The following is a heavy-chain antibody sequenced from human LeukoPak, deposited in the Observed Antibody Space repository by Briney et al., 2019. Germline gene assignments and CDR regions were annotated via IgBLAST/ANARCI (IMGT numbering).Heavy chain of an antibody. D-gene: IGHD2-21*01. Sequence: GGSLRLSCAASGFAFSIYWMSCVLQAPGKGLEWVANINHHGSDKWYVDSVKGRFTIARDNTDNSLSLQMNSLRVEDTAVYYCARSDSIGSVDYWGQGTLITVSS. J-gene: IGHJ4*02. CDR3: ARSDSIGSVDY. V-gene: IGHV3-7*01. CDR2: INHHGSDK. CDR1: GFAFSIYW.